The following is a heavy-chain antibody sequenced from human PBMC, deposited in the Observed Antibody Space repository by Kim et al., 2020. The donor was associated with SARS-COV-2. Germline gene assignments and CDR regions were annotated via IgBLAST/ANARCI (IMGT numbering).Heavy chain of an antibody. CDR3: ARAGWGYVDY. J-gene: IGHJ4*02. Sequence: ETLSLTCTVSVGSISSSSYYWGWIRQPPGKGLEWIGSIYYSGSTYYNPSLKSRVTISVDTSKNQFSLKLSSVTAADTAVYYCARAGWGYVDYWGQGTLVTVSS. V-gene: IGHV4-39*07. CDR2: IYYSGST. D-gene: IGHD3-16*01. CDR1: VGSISSSSYY.